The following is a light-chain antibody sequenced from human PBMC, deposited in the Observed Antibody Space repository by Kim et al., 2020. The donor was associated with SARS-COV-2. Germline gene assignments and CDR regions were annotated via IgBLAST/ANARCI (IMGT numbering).Light chain of an antibody. V-gene: IGKV3-20*01. CDR2: GAS. J-gene: IGKJ3*01. CDR1: QSGSSSY. CDR3: QQYGSSPT. Sequence: LSSAERATLSCRASQSGSSSYLAWYQQKPGQAPRLLIYGASSRATGIPDRFSGSGSGTDFTLTISRLEPEDFAVYYCQQYGSSPTFGPGTKVDIK.